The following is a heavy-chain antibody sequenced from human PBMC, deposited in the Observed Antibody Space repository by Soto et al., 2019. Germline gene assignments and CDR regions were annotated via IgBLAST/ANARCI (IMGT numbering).Heavy chain of an antibody. V-gene: IGHV1-18*01. CDR2: VNTYNGNP. CDR1: GYTFTNYA. D-gene: IGHD6-6*01. Sequence: QVQLVQSGVEVKKPGASVKVSCKASGYTFTNYAISWVRQAPGRGLAWMGWVNTYNGNPNYAQIFQGTVTMTTDTCTGTAYRESGRVTSDGAPVYYCARDSQYSSDWQRFGSWGQGTRVIVSS. J-gene: IGHJ5*01. CDR3: ARDSQYSSDWQRFGS.